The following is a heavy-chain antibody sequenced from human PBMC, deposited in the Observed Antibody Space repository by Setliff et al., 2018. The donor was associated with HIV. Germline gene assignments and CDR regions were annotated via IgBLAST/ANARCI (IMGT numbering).Heavy chain of an antibody. D-gene: IGHD5-18*01. CDR1: GGSISSYY. CDR2: IYTSGST. V-gene: IGHV4-4*07. J-gene: IGHJ6*03. Sequence: SETLSLTCTVSGGSISSYYWSWIRQPAGKGLEWIGRIYTSGSTNYNPSLKSRVTMSVDTSKNQFSLKLSSVTAADTAVYYCAGGYSSPYYYYCYMDVWGKGTTVTVSS. CDR3: AGGYSSPYYYYCYMDV.